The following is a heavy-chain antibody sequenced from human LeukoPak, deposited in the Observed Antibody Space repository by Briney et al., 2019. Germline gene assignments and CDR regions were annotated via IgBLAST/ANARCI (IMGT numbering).Heavy chain of an antibody. CDR1: GFTFDDYG. CDR2: INWNGGST. Sequence: SGGSLRLSCAASGFTFDDYGMSWVRQAPGKGLEWVSGINWNGGSTGYADSVKGRFTISRDHAKNSLYLQMNSLRAEDTALNYCGRRKLGKNYMDVWGKGTPVT. V-gene: IGHV3-20*04. CDR3: GRRKLGKNYMDV. D-gene: IGHD3-3*01. J-gene: IGHJ6*03.